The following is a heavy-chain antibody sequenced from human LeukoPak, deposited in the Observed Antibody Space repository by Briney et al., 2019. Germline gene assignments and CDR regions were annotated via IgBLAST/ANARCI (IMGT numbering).Heavy chain of an antibody. V-gene: IGHV3-21*01. CDR1: GFTFSSYS. D-gene: IGHD3-16*01. J-gene: IGHJ4*02. CDR2: ISSSSSDT. Sequence: GGALRLSCAASGFTFSSYSMNWVRQAPGKGLEWVSPISSSSSDTYYADSVKGRFTISRDNAKNSLYLQMNSLRAEDTAVYYCARDGYDNVWGSYEVGYWGQGTLVTVSS. CDR3: ARDGYDNVWGSYEVGY.